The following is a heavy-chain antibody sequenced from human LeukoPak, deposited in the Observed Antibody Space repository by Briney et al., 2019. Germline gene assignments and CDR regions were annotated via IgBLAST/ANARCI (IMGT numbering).Heavy chain of an antibody. Sequence: PSETLSLTCTVSGGSIRSHYWSWIRQHPGKGLEWIGYIYYSGSTYYNPSLKSRVTISVDTSKNQFSLKLSSVTAADTAVYYCARGSSGGATRWFDPWGQGTLVTVSS. V-gene: IGHV4-31*03. D-gene: IGHD2-21*01. CDR2: IYYSGST. CDR1: GGSIRSHY. J-gene: IGHJ5*02. CDR3: ARGSSGGATRWFDP.